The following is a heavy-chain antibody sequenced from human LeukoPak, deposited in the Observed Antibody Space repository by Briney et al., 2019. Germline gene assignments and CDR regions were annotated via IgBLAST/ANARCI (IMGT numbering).Heavy chain of an antibody. CDR3: ARGGYYDSSGYSAAEYFQY. V-gene: IGHV4-34*01. CDR1: GGSFSGYY. D-gene: IGHD3-22*01. CDR2: INHSGST. J-gene: IGHJ1*01. Sequence: SETLSLTCAVYGGSFSGYYWSWIRQPPGKGLEWIGEINHSGSTNYNPSLKSRVTISVDTSKNRFSLKLNSVTAADTAVYYCARGGYYDSSGYSAAEYFQYWGQGTLVTVSS.